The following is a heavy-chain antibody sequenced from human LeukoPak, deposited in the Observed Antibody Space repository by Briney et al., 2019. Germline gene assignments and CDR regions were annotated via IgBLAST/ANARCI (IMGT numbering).Heavy chain of an antibody. CDR1: GFTFSSYG. J-gene: IGHJ4*02. D-gene: IGHD6-13*01. CDR3: AKGQGSSWYGGYFDY. Sequence: GGSLRLSCAASGFTFSSYGMRWVRQAPGKGLEWVAVIWYDGSNKYYADSVKGRFTISRDNSKNTLYLQMNSLRAEDTAVYYCAKGQGSSWYGGYFDYWGQGTLVTVSS. V-gene: IGHV3-33*06. CDR2: IWYDGSNK.